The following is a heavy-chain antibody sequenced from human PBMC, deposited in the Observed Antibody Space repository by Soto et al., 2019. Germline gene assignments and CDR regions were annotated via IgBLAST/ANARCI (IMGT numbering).Heavy chain of an antibody. CDR3: AKDLNGWLLYYFDY. CDR1: GFTFSSYA. D-gene: IGHD6-19*01. V-gene: IGHV3-23*01. Sequence: GGSLRLSCAASGFTFSSYAMSWVRQAPGKGLEWVSAISGSGGSTYYADSVKGRFTISRDNSKNTLYLQMNSLRAEDTAVYSCAKDLNGWLLYYFDYRAQGSLVTVSS. CDR2: ISGSGGST. J-gene: IGHJ4*02.